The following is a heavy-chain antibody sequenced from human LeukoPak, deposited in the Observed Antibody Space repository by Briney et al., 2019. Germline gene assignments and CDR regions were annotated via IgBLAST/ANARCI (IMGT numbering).Heavy chain of an antibody. CDR3: ARDNGGYYDPYFDY. J-gene: IGHJ4*02. CDR2: INSDGSST. CDR1: GFTFSSYW. D-gene: IGHD3-22*01. Sequence: GGSLRLSCAASGFTFSSYWMHWVRQAPGKGLVWVSRINSDGSSTSYADSVKGRFTISIDNAKNTLYLQMNSLRAEDTAVYYCARDNGGYYDPYFDYWGQGTLVTVSS. V-gene: IGHV3-74*01.